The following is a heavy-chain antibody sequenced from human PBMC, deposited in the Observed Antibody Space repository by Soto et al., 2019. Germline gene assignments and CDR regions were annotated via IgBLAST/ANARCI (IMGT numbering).Heavy chain of an antibody. CDR3: ARGLFLDY. V-gene: IGHV3-74*01. Sequence: EVQLVESGGGLVQPGGSLRLSCATSGFTFSNYWMHWVHQAPGKGPVWVSRINEDESNTNYADSVKGRFTISRDNAKNTLYLQMNSLRAEDTAVYYCARGLFLDYWGQGTLVTVSS. CDR2: INEDESNT. J-gene: IGHJ4*02. D-gene: IGHD3-3*01. CDR1: GFTFSNYW.